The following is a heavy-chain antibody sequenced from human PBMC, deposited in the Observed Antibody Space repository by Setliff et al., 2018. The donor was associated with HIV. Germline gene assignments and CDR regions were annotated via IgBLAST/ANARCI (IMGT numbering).Heavy chain of an antibody. J-gene: IGHJ5*02. CDR2: IYSSGST. V-gene: IGHV4-4*09. D-gene: IGHD3-10*01. CDR3: ARHSGVASPNWFDP. Sequence: SETLLTCTVSGGSISGHYWSWIRQPPGRGLEWIGYIYSSGSTNFNPPLQSRVTISVDTSKNQFSLKLSSVTAADTAVYYCARHSGVASPNWFDPWGQGTLVTISS. CDR1: GGSISGHY.